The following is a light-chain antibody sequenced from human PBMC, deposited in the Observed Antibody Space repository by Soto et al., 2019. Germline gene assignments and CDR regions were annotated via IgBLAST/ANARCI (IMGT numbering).Light chain of an antibody. V-gene: IGLV2-14*01. J-gene: IGLJ1*01. CDR3: SSFTSSSPYV. CDR1: SSDVGGYNY. Sequence: QSVLTHPPSASGSPGQSVAISCTGTSSDVGGYNYVSWYQQHPGKAPKLMIYDVNNRPAGVSNRFSGSKTGNTASLIISGLQAEDEADYYCSSFTSSSPYVFGSGTKVTVL. CDR2: DVN.